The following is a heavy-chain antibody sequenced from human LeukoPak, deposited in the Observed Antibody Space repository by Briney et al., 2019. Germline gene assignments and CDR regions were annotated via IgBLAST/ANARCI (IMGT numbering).Heavy chain of an antibody. CDR2: INPKSGGT. CDR1: GYSCTGYY. Sequence: ASVKVSCKASGYSCTGYYMHWVRQAPGQGLEWVGWINPKSGGTNYAQKFQGRVTMTRDTSISTAYMELSSLRSDDRAMYYCARDYYGSGSYIDAFDIWGQGTMVTVSS. J-gene: IGHJ3*02. V-gene: IGHV1-2*02. D-gene: IGHD3-10*01. CDR3: ARDYYGSGSYIDAFDI.